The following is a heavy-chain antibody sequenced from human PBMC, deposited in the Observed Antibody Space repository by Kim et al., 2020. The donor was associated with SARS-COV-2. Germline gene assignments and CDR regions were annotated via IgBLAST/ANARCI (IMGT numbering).Heavy chain of an antibody. J-gene: IGHJ3*02. D-gene: IGHD3-16*01. CDR1: GFTFSSYG. CDR3: AKGILRPLDAFDI. V-gene: IGHV3-33*06. Sequence: GGSLRLSCAASGFTFSSYGMHWVRQAPGKGLEWVAVIWYDGSNKYYADSVKGRFTISRDNSKNTLYLQMNSLRAEDTAVYYCAKGILRPLDAFDIWGQGTMVTVSS. CDR2: IWYDGSNK.